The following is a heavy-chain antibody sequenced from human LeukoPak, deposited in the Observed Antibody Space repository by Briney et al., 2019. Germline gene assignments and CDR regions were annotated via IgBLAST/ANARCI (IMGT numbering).Heavy chain of an antibody. Sequence: GGSLRLSCAASGFTFSRYAMSWVRQAPGKGLEWVSAISGSGGSTYYADSVKGRFTISRDNPKNTLYLQMNSLRAEDTAVYYCAKEGAMITFGGVIVTWGQGTLVTVSS. J-gene: IGHJ4*02. CDR3: AKEGAMITFGGVIVT. D-gene: IGHD3-16*02. CDR2: ISGSGGST. CDR1: GFTFSRYA. V-gene: IGHV3-23*01.